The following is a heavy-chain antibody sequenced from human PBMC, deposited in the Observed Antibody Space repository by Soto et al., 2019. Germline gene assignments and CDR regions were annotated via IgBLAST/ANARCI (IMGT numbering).Heavy chain of an antibody. CDR1: GGSISSGDYY. J-gene: IGHJ1*01. V-gene: IGHV4-30-4*01. CDR3: ARQFGYCSGGSCYDHWYFQH. Sequence: SETLSLTCTVSGGSISSGDYYWSWIRQPPGKGLEWIGYIYYSGSTYYNSSLKSRVTISVDTSKNQFSLKLSSVTAADTAVYYCARQFGYCSGGSCYDHWYFQHWGQGTLVTVSS. D-gene: IGHD2-15*01. CDR2: IYYSGST.